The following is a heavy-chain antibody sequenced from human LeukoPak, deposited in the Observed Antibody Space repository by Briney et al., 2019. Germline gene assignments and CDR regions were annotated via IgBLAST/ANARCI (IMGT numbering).Heavy chain of an antibody. Sequence: GGSLRLSCAASGFTFDDYAMHWVRQAPGKGLEWVSLISWDGGSTYYADSVKGRFTISRDNSKNSLYLQMNSLRAEDTALYYCAKDFLARSARDHYYYYYMDVWGKGTTVTVSS. CDR2: ISWDGGST. V-gene: IGHV3-43D*03. CDR3: AKDFLARSARDHYYYYYMDV. CDR1: GFTFDDYA. D-gene: IGHD3-3*01. J-gene: IGHJ6*03.